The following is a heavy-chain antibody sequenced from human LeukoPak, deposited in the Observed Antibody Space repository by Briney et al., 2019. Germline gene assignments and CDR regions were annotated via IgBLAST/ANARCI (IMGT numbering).Heavy chain of an antibody. CDR2: IYYSGST. CDR1: GXSISSYY. Sequence: PSETLSLTCTVSGXSISSYYWSRIRQPPGKGLEWIGNIYYSGSTNDNSSLKSRVTIAVDTSKNQFSLKLSSVTAADTAVYYCARMANYYDSSGYYPGAFDIWGQGTMVTVSS. V-gene: IGHV4-59*01. CDR3: ARMANYYDSSGYYPGAFDI. J-gene: IGHJ3*02. D-gene: IGHD3-22*01.